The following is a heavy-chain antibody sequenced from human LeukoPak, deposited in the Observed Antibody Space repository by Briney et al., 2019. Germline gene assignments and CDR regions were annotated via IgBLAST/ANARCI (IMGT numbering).Heavy chain of an antibody. D-gene: IGHD6-19*01. V-gene: IGHV3-30*02. J-gene: IGHJ4*02. Sequence: GGSLRLSCAASGFTFSSYGMHWVRQAPGKGLEWVAFIQYDGSNKYYADSVKGRFTISRDNSKNTLYLQMNSLRAEDTAVYYCAKGGRVSGWYVYWGQGTLVTVSS. CDR1: GFTFSSYG. CDR3: AKGGRVSGWYVY. CDR2: IQYDGSNK.